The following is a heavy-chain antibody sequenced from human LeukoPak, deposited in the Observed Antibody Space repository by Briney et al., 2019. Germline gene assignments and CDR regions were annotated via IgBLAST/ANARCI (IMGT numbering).Heavy chain of an antibody. J-gene: IGHJ6*02. V-gene: IGHV4-59*08. CDR1: GGSISSYY. Sequence: SETLSLTCTVSGGSISSYYWSWIRQPPGKGLEWIGYINYSGSTNYNPSLKSRVAISVDTSKNQFSLKLSSVTAADTAVYYCARINCSSTSCYYYGMDVWGQGTTVTVSS. CDR2: INYSGST. D-gene: IGHD2-2*01. CDR3: ARINCSSTSCYYYGMDV.